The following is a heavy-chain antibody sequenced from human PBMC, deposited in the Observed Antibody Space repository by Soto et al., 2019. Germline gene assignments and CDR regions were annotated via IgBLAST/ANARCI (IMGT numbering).Heavy chain of an antibody. J-gene: IGHJ4*02. V-gene: IGHV1-46*01. CDR2: TNPSGRTT. CDR3: ARDLDVTTVTTSFDS. CDR1: GFTFSKYY. Sequence: EASVKVSCKTSGFTFSKYYMHWLRQVPGQGLEWVGVTNPSGRTTSYAQKFLGRVTVTRDASTATVYLELNSLRSGDTAVYYCARDLDVTTVTTSFDSWGQGTLVTVSS. D-gene: IGHD4-17*01.